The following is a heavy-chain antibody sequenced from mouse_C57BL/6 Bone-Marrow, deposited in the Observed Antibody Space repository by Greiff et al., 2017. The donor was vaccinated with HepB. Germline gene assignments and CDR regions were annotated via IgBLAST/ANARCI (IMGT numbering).Heavy chain of an antibody. CDR3: ARGSSYGYAY. J-gene: IGHJ3*01. V-gene: IGHV3-6*01. Sequence: EVQLQQSGPGLVKPSQSLSLTCSVSGYSITSGYFWNWIRKLPGNKLEWMGYINYDGSNNYNPSIKNRISITRDTSTNQFFLKLNAVTTEDTATYYRARGSSYGYAYWGKGTLVTVAT. CDR1: GYSITSGYF. D-gene: IGHD1-1*01. CDR2: INYDGSN.